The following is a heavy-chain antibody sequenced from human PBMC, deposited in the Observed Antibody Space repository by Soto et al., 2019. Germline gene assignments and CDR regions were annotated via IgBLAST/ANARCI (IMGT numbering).Heavy chain of an antibody. CDR3: AKVRRRGLIVVVGGDYYFDY. Sequence: GGSLRLSCAASGFTFSSYGMHWVRQAPGKGLEWVAVISYDGSNKYYADSVKGRFTISRDNSKNTLYLQMNSLRAEDTAVYYCAKVRRRGLIVVVGGDYYFDYWGQGTLVTVSS. D-gene: IGHD2-15*01. V-gene: IGHV3-30*18. CDR1: GFTFSSYG. CDR2: ISYDGSNK. J-gene: IGHJ4*02.